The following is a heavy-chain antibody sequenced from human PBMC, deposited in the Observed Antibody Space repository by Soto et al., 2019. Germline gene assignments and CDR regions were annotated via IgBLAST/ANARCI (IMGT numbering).Heavy chain of an antibody. J-gene: IGHJ6*02. V-gene: IGHV3-30*04. Sequence: QVQLVESGGGVVQPGRSLRVSCAASGFIINNYAMHWVRQTPGKGLEWMAVISYDGSNKHYADSVKGRFTISRDNSKNTLYLQMNNLGPDDSAVYYCARRQDFGGPHYYYGMDVWGQGTTVTVSS. CDR1: GFIINNYA. D-gene: IGHD3-3*01. CDR3: ARRQDFGGPHYYYGMDV. CDR2: ISYDGSNK.